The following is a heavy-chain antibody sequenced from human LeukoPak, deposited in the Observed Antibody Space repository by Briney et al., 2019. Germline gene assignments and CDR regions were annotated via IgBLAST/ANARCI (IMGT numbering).Heavy chain of an antibody. CDR3: TSVHDSSAYYHSGIDY. CDR2: IRSKAYRGAT. J-gene: IGHJ4*02. V-gene: IGHV3-49*04. Sequence: PGRSLRLSCTTSGFNFGDYAMSWVRQAPGKGLEWVGFIRSKAYRGATGDAASVKGRVTISRDDSKSIAYLYMNSLKTEDTAVYHCTSVHDSSAYYHSGIDYWGQGTLVTVSS. CDR1: GFNFGDYA. D-gene: IGHD3-22*01.